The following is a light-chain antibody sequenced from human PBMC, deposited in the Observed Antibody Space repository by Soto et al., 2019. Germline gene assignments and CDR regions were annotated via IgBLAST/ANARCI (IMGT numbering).Light chain of an antibody. Sequence: QSGLTQPPSVSAAPGQRVTISCSGSRSNIGNYHVSWYQQVPGTAPKLLIYDNIERPSGIPDRFSGSKSGTSATLGIIGLQTGDEADYYCGTWDDSLSAVVFGGGSQLTVL. CDR3: GTWDDSLSAVV. CDR2: DNI. J-gene: IGLJ2*01. CDR1: RSNIGNYH. V-gene: IGLV1-51*01.